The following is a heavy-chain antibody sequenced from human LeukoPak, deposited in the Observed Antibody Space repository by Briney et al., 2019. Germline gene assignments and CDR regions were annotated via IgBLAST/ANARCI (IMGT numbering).Heavy chain of an antibody. CDR3: ARVWYYDTLTGYSPFDY. CDR2: INSDGSST. CDR1: GFTFSSYW. Sequence: PGGSLRLSCAASGFTFSSYWMHWVRQAPGKGLVWVSRINSDGSSTSYADSVKGRFTISRDNAKNTLYLQMNSLRAEDTAVYYCARVWYYDTLTGYSPFDYWGQGTLVTVSS. D-gene: IGHD3-9*01. V-gene: IGHV3-74*01. J-gene: IGHJ4*02.